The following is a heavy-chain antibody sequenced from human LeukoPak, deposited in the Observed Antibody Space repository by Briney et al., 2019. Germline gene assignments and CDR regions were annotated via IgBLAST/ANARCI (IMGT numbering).Heavy chain of an antibody. CDR1: GYTFTGYY. CDR2: INPNSGGT. CDR3: ARDTVVVPAAMRGAYYYYYYMDV. J-gene: IGHJ6*03. V-gene: IGHV1-2*02. Sequence: ASVKVSCKASGYTFTGYYMHWVRQAPGQGLEWMGWINPNSGGTNCAQKFQGRVTMTTDTSTSTAYMELRSLGSDDTAVYYCARDTVVVPAAMRGAYYYYYYMDVWGKGTTVTVSS. D-gene: IGHD2-2*01.